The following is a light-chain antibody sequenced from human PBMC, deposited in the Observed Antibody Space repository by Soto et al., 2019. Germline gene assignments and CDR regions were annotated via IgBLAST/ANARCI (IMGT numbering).Light chain of an antibody. J-gene: IGKJ2*01. V-gene: IGKV3-20*01. Sequence: EIVLTQSPGTLSLSPGERATLACGASQIVRDNFLAWYQQKPGQAPRLLIYGASSRANGIPDRFSGSGSGTDFTLTISRLEPGDFAVYYCQQYGRSPYTFGQGTTLEIK. CDR2: GAS. CDR3: QQYGRSPYT. CDR1: QIVRDNF.